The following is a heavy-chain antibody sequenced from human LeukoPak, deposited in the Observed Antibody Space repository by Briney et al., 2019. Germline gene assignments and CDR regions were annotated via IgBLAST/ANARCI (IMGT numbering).Heavy chain of an antibody. Sequence: GGSLRLSCAASGFTFSRHWMHWVRQAPGKGLVWISRINSDASDTNYADFVKGRFTISRDNAKNTVYLQVNSLRDEDTAVYYCARICSSTDCLIPDWGQGTLVTVSS. CDR2: INSDASDT. D-gene: IGHD2-2*01. CDR1: GFTFSRHW. V-gene: IGHV3-74*01. J-gene: IGHJ4*02. CDR3: ARICSSTDCLIPD.